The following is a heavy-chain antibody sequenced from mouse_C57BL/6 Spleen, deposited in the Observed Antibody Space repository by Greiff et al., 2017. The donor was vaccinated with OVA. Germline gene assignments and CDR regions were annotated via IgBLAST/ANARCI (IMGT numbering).Heavy chain of an antibody. Sequence: VKLQQPGAELVMPGASVKLSCKASGYTFTSYWMHWVKQRPGQGLEWIGEIDPSDSYTNYNQKFKGKSTLTVDKSSSTAYMQLSSLTSEDSAVYYCARSDGGWFAYWGQGTLVTVSA. V-gene: IGHV1-69*01. CDR2: IDPSDSYT. CDR3: ARSDGGWFAY. J-gene: IGHJ3*01. CDR1: GYTFTSYW.